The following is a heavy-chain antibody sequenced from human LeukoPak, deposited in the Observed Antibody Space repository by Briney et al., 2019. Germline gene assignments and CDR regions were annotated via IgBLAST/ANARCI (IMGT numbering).Heavy chain of an antibody. Sequence: GGSLRLSCAASGFTFSSYAMSWVRQAPGKGLEWVSAISGSGGSTYYADSVKGRFTISRDNAKNSLYLQMNSLRAEDTAVYYCARGPVSSSGFFGYWGQGTLVTVSS. J-gene: IGHJ4*02. CDR2: ISGSGGST. CDR3: ARGPVSSSGFFGY. V-gene: IGHV3-23*01. D-gene: IGHD6-19*01. CDR1: GFTFSSYA.